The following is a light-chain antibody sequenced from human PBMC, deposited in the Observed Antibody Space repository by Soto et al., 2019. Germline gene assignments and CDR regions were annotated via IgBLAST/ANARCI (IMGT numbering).Light chain of an antibody. CDR1: QSISSG. J-gene: IGKJ2*01. Sequence: DILMTQSPSTLSASVGDRVTLTCRASQSISSGLAWYQQKPGKAPNLLIYKASTLETGVPSRFSGSGSGTEFTPTSSSLQPDYFATYYCQKYNSYPDTFGQGTKLEIK. CDR3: QKYNSYPDT. V-gene: IGKV1-5*03. CDR2: KAS.